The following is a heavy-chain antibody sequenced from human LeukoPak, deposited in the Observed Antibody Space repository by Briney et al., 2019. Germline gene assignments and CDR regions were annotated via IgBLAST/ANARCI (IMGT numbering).Heavy chain of an antibody. Sequence: PGGSLRLSCAASGFTFSNSDMHWVRQAPGKGLEWVAVVWYDGSNKYYADSVKGRFTISRDNAKNSLYLQMNSLRADDTAVYYCARARGGSNSDYWGQGTLVTVSS. D-gene: IGHD1-26*01. CDR2: VWYDGSNK. CDR3: ARARGGSNSDY. V-gene: IGHV3-33*01. CDR1: GFTFSNSD. J-gene: IGHJ4*02.